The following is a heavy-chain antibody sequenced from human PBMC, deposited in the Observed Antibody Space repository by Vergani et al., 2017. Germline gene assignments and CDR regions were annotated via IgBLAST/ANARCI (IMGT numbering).Heavy chain of an antibody. V-gene: IGHV1-69*04. CDR2: IIPILGIA. CDR1: GGTFSSYA. CDR3: ARATRRADGEQDAFDI. J-gene: IGHJ3*02. D-gene: IGHD1-26*01. Sequence: QVQLVQSGAEVKKPGSSVKVSCKASGGTFSSYAISWVRQAPGQGLEWMGRIIPILGIANYAQKFQGRVTITADKSTSTAYMELSSLRSEDTAVYYCARATRRADGEQDAFDIWGQGTIVTVSS.